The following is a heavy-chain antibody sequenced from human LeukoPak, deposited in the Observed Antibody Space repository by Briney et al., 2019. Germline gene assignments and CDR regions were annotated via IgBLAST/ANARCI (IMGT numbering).Heavy chain of an antibody. J-gene: IGHJ6*03. Sequence: PGGSLRLSRAASGFTFSNYGIHWVRQAPGKGLEWVAVISYDGTNRFYADSVKGRFTISRDNSKNTLYLQMNSLRAEDTAMYYCAKSISGLGAIKYYYYMDVWGKGTTVTVSS. CDR3: AKSISGLGAIKYYYYMDV. D-gene: IGHD3/OR15-3a*01. CDR2: ISYDGTNR. CDR1: GFTFSNYG. V-gene: IGHV3-30*18.